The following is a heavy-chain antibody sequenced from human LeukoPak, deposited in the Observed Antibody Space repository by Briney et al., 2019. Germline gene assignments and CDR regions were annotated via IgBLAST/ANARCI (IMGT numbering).Heavy chain of an antibody. CDR2: IYYSGST. CDR1: GGSISSYY. J-gene: IGHJ4*02. Sequence: SSETLSLTCTVSGGSISSYYWSWIRQPPGKGLEWIGYIYYSGSTNYNPSLKSRVTISVDTSKNQFSLKLSSVTAADTAVYYCARLGDGYELDYWGQGTLVTVSS. D-gene: IGHD2-21*01. CDR3: ARLGDGYELDY. V-gene: IGHV4-59*08.